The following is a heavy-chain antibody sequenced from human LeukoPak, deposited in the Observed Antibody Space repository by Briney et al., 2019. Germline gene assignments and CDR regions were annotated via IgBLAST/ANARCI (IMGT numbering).Heavy chain of an antibody. J-gene: IGHJ4*02. Sequence: GESQKISCKGSGYSFINYWIGWVRQMPGKGLEWMAIIYPGDSVTKYSPSFQGQVTISADKSITTAFLQWSSLKASDTAMYYCAILSSGWYYFDYWGQGTLVTVSS. CDR1: GYSFINYW. CDR2: IYPGDSVT. V-gene: IGHV5-51*01. CDR3: AILSSGWYYFDY. D-gene: IGHD6-19*01.